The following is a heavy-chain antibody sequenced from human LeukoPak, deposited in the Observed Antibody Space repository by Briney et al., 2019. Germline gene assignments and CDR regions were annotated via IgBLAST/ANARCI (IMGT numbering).Heavy chain of an antibody. CDR1: GYTFTSYG. D-gene: IGHD2-2*01. CDR2: ISAYNGNT. J-gene: IGHJ5*02. CDR3: ARLFRCSSTSCYALGSWFDP. Sequence: GASVKVSCKASGYTFTSYGISWVRQAPGQGLEWMGWISAYNGNTNYAQKLQGRVTMTTDTSTSTAYMELRGLRSDDTAVYYCARLFRCSSTSCYALGSWFDPWGQGTLVTVSS. V-gene: IGHV1-18*01.